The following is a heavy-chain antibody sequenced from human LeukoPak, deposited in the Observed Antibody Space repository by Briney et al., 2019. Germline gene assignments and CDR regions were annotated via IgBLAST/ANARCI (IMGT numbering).Heavy chain of an antibody. CDR2: ISSSGSTI. CDR1: GFTFGDYY. V-gene: IGHV3-11*04. J-gene: IGHJ4*02. Sequence: PAESLRLSCAASGFTFGDYYMSWIRQVPGKGLEWVSYISSSGSTIFYADSVKGRFIICRDNAKNSLYLQMNSLRAEDTTVYYCEREGGTRRKGYFDYWGQGTLVTVSS. D-gene: IGHD1-14*01. CDR3: EREGGTRRKGYFDY.